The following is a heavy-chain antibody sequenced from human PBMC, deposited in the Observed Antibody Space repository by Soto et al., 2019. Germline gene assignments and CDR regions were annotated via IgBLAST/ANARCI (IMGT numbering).Heavy chain of an antibody. V-gene: IGHV4-59*08. CDR2: IYYSGST. CDR3: AIGMYCSGGSCWSYFDY. CDR1: GGSIRSYY. J-gene: IGHJ4*02. Sequence: SETLYLTSTVSGGSIRSYYWSWIRQPPGKGLEWIGYIYYSGSTNYNPSLKSRVTISVDTSKNQFSLKLSSVTAADTAVYYCAIGMYCSGGSCWSYFDYWGQGTLVTVSS. D-gene: IGHD2-15*01.